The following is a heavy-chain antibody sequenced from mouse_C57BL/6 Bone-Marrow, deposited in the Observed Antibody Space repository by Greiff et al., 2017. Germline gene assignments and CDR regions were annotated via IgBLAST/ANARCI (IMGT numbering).Heavy chain of an antibody. CDR2: IDPSDSYT. CDR1: GYTFTSYW. J-gene: IGHJ1*03. CDR3: ARTSSYDSNYIDWYFGG. D-gene: IGHD2-5*01. V-gene: IGHV1-69*01. Sequence: QVQLQQSGAELVMPGASVKLSCKASGYTFTSYWMHWVKQRPGQGLEWIGEIDPSDSYTNYNQKFKGKSTLTVDKSSSTAYMQLSSLTSEDSAVYYCARTSSYDSNYIDWYFGGWGTGATVTVSS.